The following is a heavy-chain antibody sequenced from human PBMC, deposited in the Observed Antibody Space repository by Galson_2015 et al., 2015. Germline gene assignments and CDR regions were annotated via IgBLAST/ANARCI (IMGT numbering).Heavy chain of an antibody. CDR3: ARRPSSLPPLRGGRYFDL. V-gene: IGHV4-30-4*01. CDR1: GGSISSGDYY. CDR2: IYYSGST. J-gene: IGHJ2*01. Sequence: LSLTCTVSGGSISSGDYYWSWIRQPPGKGLEWIGYIYYSGSTYYNPSLKSRVTISVDTSKNQFSLKLSSVTAANTAVYYCARRPSSLPPLRGGRYFDLWGRGTLVTVSS. D-gene: IGHD1-14*01.